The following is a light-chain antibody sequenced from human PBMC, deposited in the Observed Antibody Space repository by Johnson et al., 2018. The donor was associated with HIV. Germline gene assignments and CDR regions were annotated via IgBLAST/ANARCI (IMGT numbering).Light chain of an antibody. V-gene: IGLV1-51*02. Sequence: QSVLTQPPSVSAAPGQKVTISCSGSTSNIGNNYVSWYQQLPGTAPKLLIYEKNKRPSGIPDRFSASKSGTSATLGITGLQTGDEADYYCGTWDISLSAGGVFGPGTKVTVL. J-gene: IGLJ1*01. CDR3: GTWDISLSAGGV. CDR2: EKN. CDR1: TSNIGNNY.